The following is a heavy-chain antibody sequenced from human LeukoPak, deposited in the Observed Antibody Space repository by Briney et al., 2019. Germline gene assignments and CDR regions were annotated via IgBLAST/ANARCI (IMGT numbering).Heavy chain of an antibody. D-gene: IGHD6-19*01. CDR2: ISSSSSCI. CDR1: GFTFSSYS. V-gene: IGHV3-21*01. J-gene: IGHJ4*02. Sequence: GGSLRLSCAASGFTFSSYSMNWVRQAPGKGLEWVSSISSSSSCIYYADSVKGRFTISRDNAKNSLYLQMNSLRAEDTAVYYCARDEGYSSGWYYFDYWGQGTLVTVSS. CDR3: ARDEGYSSGWYYFDY.